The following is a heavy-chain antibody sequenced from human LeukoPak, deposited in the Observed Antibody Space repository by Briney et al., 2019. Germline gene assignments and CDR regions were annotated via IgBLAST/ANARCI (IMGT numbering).Heavy chain of an antibody. V-gene: IGHV7-4-1*02. Sequence: ASVKVSCKASRYTFSYYSVNWVRQAPGQGLEWMGWINTNTGNPTYAQGFTGRFVFSLDTSVSTAYLQISSLKAEDTAVYYCARDLTPYSSGWYAFDIWGQGTMVTVSS. CDR1: RYTFSYYS. CDR2: INTNTGNP. J-gene: IGHJ3*02. CDR3: ARDLTPYSSGWYAFDI. D-gene: IGHD6-19*01.